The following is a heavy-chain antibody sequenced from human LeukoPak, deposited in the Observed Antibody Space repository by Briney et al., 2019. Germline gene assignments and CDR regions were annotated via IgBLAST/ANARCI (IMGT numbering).Heavy chain of an antibody. CDR3: AKGHSSGWSYYYYFYMDV. CDR1: GFTFNTYA. D-gene: IGHD6-19*01. Sequence: GGSLRLSCAASGFTFNTYAMSWVRQAPGKGLEWVSAISGSGGSTNYADSVKGRFTISRDNSKNTLYLQMDSLRAEDTAVYYCAKGHSSGWSYYYYFYMDVWGKGTTVTVSS. CDR2: ISGSGGST. J-gene: IGHJ6*03. V-gene: IGHV3-23*01.